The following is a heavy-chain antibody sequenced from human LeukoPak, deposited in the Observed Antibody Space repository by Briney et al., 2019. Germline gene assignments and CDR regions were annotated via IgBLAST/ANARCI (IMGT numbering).Heavy chain of an antibody. CDR2: VYYVGTT. J-gene: IGHJ2*01. Sequence: PEALCLTCMVAGGSISTSDTYWGWIRQTPGKGLEWIACVYYVGTTYYRASLRSRVTMSVDTAKNQFSLELSTVTAADTAVYYCARVVYYYDVSGYSFDLWGRGTLVTVSS. D-gene: IGHD3-22*01. V-gene: IGHV4-39*01. CDR1: GGSISTSDTY. CDR3: ARVVYYYDVSGYSFDL.